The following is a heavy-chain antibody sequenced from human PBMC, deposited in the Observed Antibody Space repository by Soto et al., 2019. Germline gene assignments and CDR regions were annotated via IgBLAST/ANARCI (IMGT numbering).Heavy chain of an antibody. CDR1: GFTFSSYD. CDR3: ARGGYDILTGAEYYFDY. J-gene: IGHJ4*02. D-gene: IGHD3-9*01. Sequence: GGSLRLSCAASGFTFSSYDMHWVRQATGRGLEWVSAIGTAGDTYYPGSVKGRFTISRENAKNSLYLQMSSLRAGDTAVYYCARGGYDILTGAEYYFDYWGQGTLVTVSS. CDR2: IGTAGDT. V-gene: IGHV3-13*01.